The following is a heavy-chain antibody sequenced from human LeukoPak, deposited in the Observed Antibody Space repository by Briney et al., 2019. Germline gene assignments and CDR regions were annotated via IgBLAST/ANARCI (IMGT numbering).Heavy chain of an antibody. CDR2: IKPVGGEK. Sequence: GSLRHSCAASGFSLSTSWIDWVRPAPGRGLEWVANIKPVGGEKYYVDSVKGPFPNSRDNAKNSMFLQMNSLRAEDTAVYYCSRSLNSWGQGTLVTVSS. V-gene: IGHV3-7*01. CDR3: SRSLNS. J-gene: IGHJ4*02. CDR1: GFSLSTSW.